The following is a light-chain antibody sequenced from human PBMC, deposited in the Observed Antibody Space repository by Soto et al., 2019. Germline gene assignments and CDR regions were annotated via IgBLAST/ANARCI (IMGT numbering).Light chain of an antibody. Sequence: DIVMTQSPDSLAVSLGERATVNCKSSQSVLYSSNNLNYLAWYQQKPGHPPKLLIYWASTRGSGVPDRFSGSGSGTHFTLTISSLQAEDVAVYYCQQYYTTPAITFGQGTRLEIK. J-gene: IGKJ5*01. CDR2: WAS. CDR3: QQYYTTPAIT. CDR1: QSVLYSSNNLNY. V-gene: IGKV4-1*01.